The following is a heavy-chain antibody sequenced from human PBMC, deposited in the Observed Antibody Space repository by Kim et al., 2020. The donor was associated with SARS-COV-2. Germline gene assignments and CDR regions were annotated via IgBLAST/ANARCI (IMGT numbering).Heavy chain of an antibody. CDR1: GGSISSGGYY. D-gene: IGHD6-13*01. J-gene: IGHJ6*02. CDR2: IYYSGST. Sequence: SETLSLTCTVSGGSISSGGYYWSWIRQHPGKGLEWIGYIYYSGSTYYNPSLKSRVTISVDTSKNQFSLKLSSVTAADTAVYYCARGSWIAAKIPAEVDVWGQGTTVTVSS. CDR3: ARGSWIAAKIPAEVDV. V-gene: IGHV4-31*03.